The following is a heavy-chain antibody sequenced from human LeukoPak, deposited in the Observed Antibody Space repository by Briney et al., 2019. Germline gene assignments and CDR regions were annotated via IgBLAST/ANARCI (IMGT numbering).Heavy chain of an antibody. CDR3: ARRTGYYGGFDY. CDR1: GGSINNYY. CDR2: IYYSGST. D-gene: IGHD3/OR15-3a*01. V-gene: IGHV4-59*01. J-gene: IGHJ4*02. Sequence: SEILSLTRTVSGGSINNYYWSWIRQPPGRGLELIGYIYYSGSTNYNPSLKSRVTMSVDTSKNQFSLKVNSVTAADTAVYYCARRTGYYGGFDYWGQGTLVTVSS.